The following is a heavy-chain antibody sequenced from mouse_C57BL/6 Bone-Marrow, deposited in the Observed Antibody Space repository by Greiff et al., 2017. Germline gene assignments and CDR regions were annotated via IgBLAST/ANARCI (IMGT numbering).Heavy chain of an antibody. CDR2: IYHGSGRT. Sequence: VPLQQPGAELVKPGASVKMSCKASGYTFTSYWINRVKQRPGQGLEWIGDIYHGSGRTNYNEKLKSKATLTVDRSSSTAYMQLSSLTSEDSAVYYCSGRNYYGSSRPFDYWGQGTTLTVSS. CDR1: GYTFTSYW. V-gene: IGHV1-55*01. D-gene: IGHD1-1*01. CDR3: SGRNYYGSSRPFDY. J-gene: IGHJ2*01.